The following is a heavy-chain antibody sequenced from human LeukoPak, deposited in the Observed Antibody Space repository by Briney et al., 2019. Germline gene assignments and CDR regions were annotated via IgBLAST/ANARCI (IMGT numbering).Heavy chain of an antibody. CDR3: ARESESSGWYDY. Sequence: PGGSLRLSCAAPGFMFHDYAIHWVRQAPGKGLEWVSLISGDGGSTFYADSVKGRFTISRDNSKNSLYLQMNSLRSDDTALYYCARESESSGWYDYWGQGTLFTASS. CDR2: ISGDGGST. D-gene: IGHD6-19*01. CDR1: GFMFHDYA. J-gene: IGHJ4*02. V-gene: IGHV3-43*02.